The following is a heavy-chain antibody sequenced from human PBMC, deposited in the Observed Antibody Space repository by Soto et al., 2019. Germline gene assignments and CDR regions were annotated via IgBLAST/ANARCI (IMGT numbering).Heavy chain of an antibody. D-gene: IGHD3-10*01. J-gene: IGHJ4*02. CDR3: ARDTASGLNLFDY. V-gene: IGHV3-48*01. CDR2: ISSSSSTI. Sequence: GGSLRLSCAASGFTFSSYSMNWVRQAPGKGLEWVSYISSSSSTIYYADSVKGRFTISRDNAKNSLYLQMNSLRAEDTAVYYCARDTASGLNLFDYWGQGTLVTVSS. CDR1: GFTFSSYS.